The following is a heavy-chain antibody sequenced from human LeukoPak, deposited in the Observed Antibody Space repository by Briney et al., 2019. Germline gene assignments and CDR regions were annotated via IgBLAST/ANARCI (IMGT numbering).Heavy chain of an antibody. D-gene: IGHD2-2*03. CDR1: GFTFSSYS. J-gene: IGHJ4*02. V-gene: IGHV3-48*01. CDR3: AGGSVDGYGVWDY. CDR2: ISSSSSTI. Sequence: GGSLRLSCAASGFTFSSYSMNWVRQAPGKGLEWVSYISSSSSTIYYADSVKGRFTISRDNAKNSLYLQMNNLRAEDTAVYYCAGGSVDGYGVWDYWGQGTLVTVSS.